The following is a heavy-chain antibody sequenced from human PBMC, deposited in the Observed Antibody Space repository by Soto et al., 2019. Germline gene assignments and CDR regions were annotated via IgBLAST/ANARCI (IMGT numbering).Heavy chain of an antibody. CDR2: IFSTDET. J-gene: IGHJ4*02. D-gene: IGHD2-21*01. Sequence: QVTLKESGPVLVKPTETLTLTCTVSGFSLSNARMGVSWIRQPPGKALEWLAHIFSTDETAYSTSLKTRLTISKDTSKSQVVLTMANMDPVDTATYYCARTVARMDLDYWGQGTLVTVSS. CDR3: ARTVARMDLDY. CDR1: GFSLSNARMG. V-gene: IGHV2-26*01.